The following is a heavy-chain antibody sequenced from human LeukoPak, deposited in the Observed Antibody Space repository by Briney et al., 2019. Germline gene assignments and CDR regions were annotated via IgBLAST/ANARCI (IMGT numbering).Heavy chain of an antibody. CDR2: INHSGST. D-gene: IGHD2-15*01. J-gene: IGHJ5*02. CDR3: ARAPHNCSGDRCYSRWFDP. V-gene: IGHV4-34*01. Sequence: SETLSLTCAVYGGSFSGYYWSWIRQPPGKGLEWIGEINHSGSTNYNPSLKSRVTISVDTSRNQFSLKMTSVTAADTAVYYCARAPHNCSGDRCYSRWFDPWGQGTLVIVSS. CDR1: GGSFSGYY.